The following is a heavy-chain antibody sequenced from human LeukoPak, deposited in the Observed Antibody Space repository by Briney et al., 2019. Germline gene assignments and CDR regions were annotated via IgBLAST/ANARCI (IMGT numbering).Heavy chain of an antibody. CDR3: TREWWYYDSSGPSTHCFDY. D-gene: IGHD3-22*01. V-gene: IGHV3-49*04. CDR2: IRSKAYGGTT. CDR1: GFTFGDYV. Sequence: PAGGSLRLSCTASGFTFGDYVMSWVRQAPGKGLEWVGFIRSKAYGGTTEYAASVKGRFTISRDDSKSIAYLQMNSLKTEDTAVYYCTREWWYYDSSGPSTHCFDYWGQGTLVTVSS. J-gene: IGHJ4*02.